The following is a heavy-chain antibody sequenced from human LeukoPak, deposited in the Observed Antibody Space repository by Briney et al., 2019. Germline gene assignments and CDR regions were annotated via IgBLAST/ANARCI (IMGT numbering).Heavy chain of an antibody. CDR2: IIPIFGTA. CDR1: GGTFSSYA. V-gene: IGHV1-69*05. Sequence: SVKVSRKASGGTFSSYAIRWVRQAPGQGLEWMGRIIPIFGTANCAQKFQGRVTITTDESTSTAYMELSSLRSEDTAVYYCARDHDYGGNLDYWGQGTLVTVSS. CDR3: ARDHDYGGNLDY. J-gene: IGHJ4*02. D-gene: IGHD4-23*01.